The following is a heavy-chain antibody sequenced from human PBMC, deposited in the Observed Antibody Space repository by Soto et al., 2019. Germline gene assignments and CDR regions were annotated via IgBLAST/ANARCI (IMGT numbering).Heavy chain of an antibody. D-gene: IGHD3-10*01. V-gene: IGHV3-30*03. J-gene: IGHJ4*02. CDR3: ARDRGSGTAYYFDY. Sequence: QVQLVESGGGVGQPGRSLRLSCAASGFTFSNYGMHWVRQAPGKGLEWVALIVYDGSLEYYGDSAKGRFTVSRDNSKNTVYLQMNSLRADDTAVYYCARDRGSGTAYYFDYWGQGTLVTVSS. CDR1: GFTFSNYG. CDR2: IVYDGSLE.